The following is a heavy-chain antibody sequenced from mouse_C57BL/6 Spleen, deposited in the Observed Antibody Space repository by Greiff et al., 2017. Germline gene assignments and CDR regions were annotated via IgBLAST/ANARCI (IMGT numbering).Heavy chain of an antibody. CDR3: TRSYYPFDS. CDR1: GYTFTSYW. CDR2: IDPETGGT. D-gene: IGHD1-1*01. V-gene: IGHV1-15*01. Sequence: QVQLQQPGAELVKPGASVTLSCKASGYTFTSYWMHWVKQTPVHGLAWIGAIDPETGGTAYNQKFKGKAILTADKSSSTAYMELRSLTAEDSAVYYCTRSYYPFDSWGQGTTLTVSS. J-gene: IGHJ2*01.